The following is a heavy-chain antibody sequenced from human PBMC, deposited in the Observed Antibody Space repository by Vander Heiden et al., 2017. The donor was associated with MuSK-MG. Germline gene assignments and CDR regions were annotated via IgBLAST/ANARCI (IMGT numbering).Heavy chain of an antibody. J-gene: IGHJ3*02. CDR3: ARDANYYDSSGYYPHDAFDI. CDR1: GGSISSGSYY. D-gene: IGHD3-22*01. CDR2: IYTSGST. Sequence: QVQLQESGPGLVKPSQTLSLTCTVSGGSISSGSYYWSWIRQPAGKGLEWIGRIYTSGSTNYNPSLKSRVTISVDTSKNQFSLKLSSVTAADTAVYYCARDANYYDSSGYYPHDAFDIWGQGTMVTVSS. V-gene: IGHV4-61*02.